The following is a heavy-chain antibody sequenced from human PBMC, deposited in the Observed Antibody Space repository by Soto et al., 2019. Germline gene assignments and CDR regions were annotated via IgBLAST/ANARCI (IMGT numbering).Heavy chain of an antibody. Sequence: PXETLSLTFTVSGASISGFYWSGIRKSSGKGLEWIGRIYATGTTDYNPSLKSRVMMSVDTSKKQFSLKLRSVTAADTAVYYCVRDGTKTLRDWFDPWGQGISVTVSS. CDR3: VRDGTKTLRDWFDP. CDR2: IYATGTT. CDR1: GASISGFY. D-gene: IGHD1-1*01. J-gene: IGHJ5*02. V-gene: IGHV4-4*07.